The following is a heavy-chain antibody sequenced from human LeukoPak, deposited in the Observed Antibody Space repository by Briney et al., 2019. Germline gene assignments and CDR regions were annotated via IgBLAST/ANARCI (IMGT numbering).Heavy chain of an antibody. J-gene: IGHJ5*02. V-gene: IGHV4-59*01. CDR3: ARHYSVGRIAAGFDP. CDR1: SGSISSYY. CDR2: IYYSGST. D-gene: IGHD6-13*01. Sequence: SETLSLTCTVSSGSISSYYWSWIRQPPGKGLEWIGYIYYSGSTNYNPSLKSRVTISVDTSKNQFSLKLSSVTAADTAVYYCARHYSVGRIAAGFDPWGQGTLVTVSS.